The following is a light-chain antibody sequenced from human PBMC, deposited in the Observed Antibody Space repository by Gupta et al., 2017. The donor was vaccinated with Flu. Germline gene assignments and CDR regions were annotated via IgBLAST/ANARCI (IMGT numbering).Light chain of an antibody. V-gene: IGKV1-39*01. J-gene: IGKJ3*01. CDR3: QQRDSTPFT. Sequence: DIQMTQSPSSLSASVGDRVTITCRASQSISSYLNWYQQKPGKAPRLLIYAASRLKSGVPARLSGRGAGTDVTLTISRRQPEDFATYYCQQRDSTPFTFGHGTKVDIQ. CDR1: QSISSY. CDR2: AAS.